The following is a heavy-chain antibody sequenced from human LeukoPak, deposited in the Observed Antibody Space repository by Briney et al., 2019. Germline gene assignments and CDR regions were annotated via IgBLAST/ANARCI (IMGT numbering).Heavy chain of an antibody. CDR3: TRRLESGIWDFDY. J-gene: IGHJ4*02. D-gene: IGHD6-19*01. CDR1: GFTFSGSA. CDR2: IRNKDYIYAT. V-gene: IGHV3-73*01. Sequence: PGGSLRLSCAASGFTFSGSAMHWVRQASGKGLEWVGRIRNKDYIYATAYAPSVTVRFPISRTDSGNMAYLQMHSLKTEDTAVYYCTRRLESGIWDFDYWGQGARVTVSS.